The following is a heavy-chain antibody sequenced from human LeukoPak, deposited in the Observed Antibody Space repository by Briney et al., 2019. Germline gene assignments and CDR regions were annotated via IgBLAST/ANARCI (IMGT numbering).Heavy chain of an antibody. V-gene: IGHV4-34*01. CDR3: ARLRGFLSAYVDV. J-gene: IGHJ4*02. CDR1: GESFSGFH. D-gene: IGHD3-3*01. CDR2: INDGGSM. Sequence: SETLSLTCAVYGESFSGFHWSWIRQSPEKGLEWIGEINDGGSMNYNPPLKSRVAISVDTSKKQFSLKVESVTAADTAVYYCARLRGFLSAYVDVWGQGTPVTVSS.